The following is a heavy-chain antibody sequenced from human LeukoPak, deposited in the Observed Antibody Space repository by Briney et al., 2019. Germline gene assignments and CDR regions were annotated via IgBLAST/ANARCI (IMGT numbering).Heavy chain of an antibody. CDR3: TRVRPHPIIDV. CDR1: GFTVSSNY. CDR2: IYTGGRT. J-gene: IGHJ6*03. Sequence: PGGSLRLSCAASGFTVSSNYMSWVRQAPGEGLGLVSVIYTGGRTSSAAPVKGRFTISRDNSKNPLYLQMKSLRAEDAAVYYCTRVRPHPIIDVWGKGTTVTVSS. D-gene: IGHD6-6*01. V-gene: IGHV3-53*01.